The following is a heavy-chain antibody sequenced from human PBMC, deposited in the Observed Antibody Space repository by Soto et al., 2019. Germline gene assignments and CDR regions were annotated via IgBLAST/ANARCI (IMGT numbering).Heavy chain of an antibody. V-gene: IGHV3-15*07. Sequence: EVQLVESGGDLVKPGGSLRLSCAAPGFTLSNVWMHWVRQAPGKGLEWVGRINRRTDGGTTDYAAPVKGRFTISRDDSENTLYLQMNSLKIEDTGMYYCRVWIRPSDYWGQGTLVTVSS. CDR1: GFTLSNVW. J-gene: IGHJ4*02. D-gene: IGHD1-1*01. CDR2: INRRTDGGTT. CDR3: RVWIRPSDY.